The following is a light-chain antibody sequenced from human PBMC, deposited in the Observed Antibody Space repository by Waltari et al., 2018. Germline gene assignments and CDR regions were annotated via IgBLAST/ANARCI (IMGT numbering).Light chain of an antibody. Sequence: DIQMTQSPSSLSASVGDRVTITCRASQSISSYLNWYQQKPGKAPKLLIYAASSLQSGVPSRFSGSGARTYFTRTISSLQPEDVATYYCQQSYSTPLTFGGGTKVEIK. CDR3: QQSYSTPLT. CDR1: QSISSY. V-gene: IGKV1-39*01. CDR2: AAS. J-gene: IGKJ4*01.